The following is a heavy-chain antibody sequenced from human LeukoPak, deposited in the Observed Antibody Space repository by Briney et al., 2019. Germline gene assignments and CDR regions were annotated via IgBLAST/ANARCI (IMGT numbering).Heavy chain of an antibody. J-gene: IGHJ3*02. V-gene: IGHV3-11*01. D-gene: IGHD3-22*01. Sequence: PGGSLRLSCAASGFTFSDYYMSWIRQAPGKGLEWVSYISSSGSTIYYADSVKGRFTISRDNAKNSLYLQMNSQRAEDTAVYYCARDLTMMSAFDIWGQGTMVTVSS. CDR1: GFTFSDYY. CDR2: ISSSGSTI. CDR3: ARDLTMMSAFDI.